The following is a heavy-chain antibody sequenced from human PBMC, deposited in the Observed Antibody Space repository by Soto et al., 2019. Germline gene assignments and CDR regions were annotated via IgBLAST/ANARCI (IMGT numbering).Heavy chain of an antibody. Sequence: EVQLLESGGGLVQPGGSLRLSCAASGFSFSTYSMAWVRQAPGKGPEWVSGLSHGGAYTFYADSMKGRFTISVDISQNTVYLQMNSLRTEDTAVYYCAKWSGYGDAWGQGTLVTVSS. V-gene: IGHV3-23*01. D-gene: IGHD4-17*01. CDR2: LSHGGAYT. CDR3: AKWSGYGDA. CDR1: GFSFSTYS. J-gene: IGHJ4*02.